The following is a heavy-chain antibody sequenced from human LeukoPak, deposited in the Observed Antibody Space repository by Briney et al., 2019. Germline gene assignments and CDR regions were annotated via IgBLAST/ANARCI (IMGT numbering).Heavy chain of an antibody. CDR2: LTGSGGIT. CDR1: GFTFSSSS. D-gene: IGHD2-2*01. V-gene: IGHV3-23*01. CDR3: AKDQAPGAY. J-gene: IGHJ4*02. Sequence: HPGGSLRLSCAASGFTFSSSSMSWVRQAPGKGLEWVSALTGSGGITYYADSVKGRFTISRDNSKKTLFLQMNSLRAEDTAVYYCAKDQAPGAYWGQGTLVTVSS.